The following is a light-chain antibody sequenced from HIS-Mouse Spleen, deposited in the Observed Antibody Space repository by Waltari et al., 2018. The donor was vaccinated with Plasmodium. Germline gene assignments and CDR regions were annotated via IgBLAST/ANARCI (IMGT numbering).Light chain of an antibody. V-gene: IGKV1-39*01. J-gene: IGKJ4*01. Sequence: DIQMTQSPSSLSASVGDRVTITCLDSQSISSYLNWYQQKPGTAPKLLIYAAATLHSGVPSRFSGSGSGTDFTLTISSLQPEDVATYYCQQSYSTPQLTFGGGTKVEIK. CDR3: QQSYSTPQLT. CDR1: QSISSY. CDR2: AAA.